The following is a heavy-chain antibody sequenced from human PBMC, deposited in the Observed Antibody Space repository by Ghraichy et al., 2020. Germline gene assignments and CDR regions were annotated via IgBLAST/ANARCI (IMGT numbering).Heavy chain of an antibody. Sequence: GGSLRLSCTASGFTFNKYGMHWVRQAPGKGLEWVAVISYDGSNKYYGDSVKGRFTISRDNSKSTLFLQMNTLRTEDTAVYYCAKMRDMTMFGGVIPVSPLDYWGQGTLVTGAS. D-gene: IGHD3-16*01. CDR3: AKMRDMTMFGGVIPVSPLDY. J-gene: IGHJ4*02. V-gene: IGHV3-30*18. CDR1: GFTFNKYG. CDR2: ISYDGSNK.